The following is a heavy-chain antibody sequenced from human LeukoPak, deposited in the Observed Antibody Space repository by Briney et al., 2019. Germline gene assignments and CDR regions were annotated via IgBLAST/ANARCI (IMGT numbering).Heavy chain of an antibody. V-gene: IGHV3-49*03. CDR3: TRHGTPSGYFDL. CDR1: GLIFGDYA. J-gene: IGHJ2*01. CDR2: IRSKPYGGTI. Sequence: GGSLRLSCTASGLIFGDYAMSWFRQAPGKGLEWVGFIRSKPYGGTIEYAASVKGRFTISRDDSKSIANLQMNSLKTEDTAVYYCTRHGTPSGYFDLWGRGTLVTVSS. D-gene: IGHD3-10*01.